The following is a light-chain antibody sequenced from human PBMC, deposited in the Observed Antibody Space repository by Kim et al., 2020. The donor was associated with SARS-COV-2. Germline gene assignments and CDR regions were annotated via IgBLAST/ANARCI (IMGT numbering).Light chain of an antibody. J-gene: IGLJ2*01. CDR2: GKN. CDR1: SLRSYY. Sequence: LGQTVKITCQGDSLRSYYASWYQQKPGHAPVLVIYGKNNRPSGIPDRFSVSSSGNTASLTITGAQAEDEADYYCNSRDSSGNHLGVFGGGTQLTVL. CDR3: NSRDSSGNHLGV. V-gene: IGLV3-19*01.